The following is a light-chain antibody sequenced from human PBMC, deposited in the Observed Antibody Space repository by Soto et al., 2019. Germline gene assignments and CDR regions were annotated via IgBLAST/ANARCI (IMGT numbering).Light chain of an antibody. CDR3: QQYERLPLT. Sequence: DIQMTQSPSSLSASVGDRVTITCRASQGISSWLAWYQQKPEKAPKSLIYAASDLETGVPSRFSGSGSGTGFTFTISSLQPEDFATYYCQQYERLPLTFGQGTRLEIK. J-gene: IGKJ5*01. CDR1: QGISSW. CDR2: AAS. V-gene: IGKV1D-16*01.